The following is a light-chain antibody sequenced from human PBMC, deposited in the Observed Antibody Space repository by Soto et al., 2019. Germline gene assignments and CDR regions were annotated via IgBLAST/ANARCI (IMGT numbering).Light chain of an antibody. J-gene: IGKJ1*01. V-gene: IGKV3-20*01. CDR1: QSVSSNY. CDR2: GAS. Sequence: EVMLTQSPGTLSLSPGERATLSCRASQSVSSNYLAWYQQKSAQAPRLLIYGASNRATGIPDRFSGSGSGTDFTLTIRRLEPEDFAVYYCQQYDTSPRTFGQGNKVEFK. CDR3: QQYDTSPRT.